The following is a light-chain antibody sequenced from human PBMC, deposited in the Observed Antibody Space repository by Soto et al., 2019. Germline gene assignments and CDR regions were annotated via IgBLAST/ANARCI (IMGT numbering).Light chain of an antibody. CDR1: HSISSY. CDR3: QQYNSFPWT. J-gene: IGKJ1*01. V-gene: IGKV1-5*03. Sequence: DIQMTQSPSTLSASVGDRVTIACRASHSISSYLTWYQQKPGKAPKLLIYKASNLQSGVPSRFSGSGSGTEFTLTISSLQHDDFAAYYCQQYNSFPWTFGQGTKV. CDR2: KAS.